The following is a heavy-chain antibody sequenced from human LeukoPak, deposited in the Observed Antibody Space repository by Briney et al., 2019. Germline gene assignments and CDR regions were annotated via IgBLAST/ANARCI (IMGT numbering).Heavy chain of an antibody. Sequence: ASVKVSCKASGGTFSSYAISWVRQAPGQGLEWMGRIIPILGIAKYAQKFQGRVTITADKSTSTAYMELSSLRSEDTAVYYCARDLQGITIPRIWGQGTLVTVSS. D-gene: IGHD3-10*01. J-gene: IGHJ4*02. V-gene: IGHV1-69*04. CDR3: ARDLQGITIPRI. CDR2: IIPILGIA. CDR1: GGTFSSYA.